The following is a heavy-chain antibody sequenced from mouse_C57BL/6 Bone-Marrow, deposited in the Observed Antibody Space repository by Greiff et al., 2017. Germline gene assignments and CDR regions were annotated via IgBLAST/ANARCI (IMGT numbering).Heavy chain of an antibody. D-gene: IGHD2-5*01. V-gene: IGHV1-18*01. CDR1: GYTFTDYN. CDR2: INPNNGGT. CDR3: AREGYSNYVDYYAMDY. J-gene: IGHJ4*01. Sequence: EVQLVESGPELVKPGASVKIPCKASGYTFTDYNMDWVKPSHGTSLEWIGDINPNNGGTIYNQKFKGKATLTVDKSSSTAYMELRSLTSEYTAVYYCAREGYSNYVDYYAMDYWGQGTSVTVSS.